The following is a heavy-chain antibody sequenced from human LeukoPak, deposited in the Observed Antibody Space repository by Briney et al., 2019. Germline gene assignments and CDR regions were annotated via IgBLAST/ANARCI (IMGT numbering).Heavy chain of an antibody. J-gene: IGHJ4*02. CDR2: IIPIFGTA. CDR3: ARGYGEPFDY. Sequence: ASVKVSCKVSGGTFVNYAVSWVRQAPGQGLEWMGGIIPIFGTANYAQKFQGRVTITADESTSTAYMELRSLRSDDTAVYYCARGYGEPFDYWGQGTLVTVST. CDR1: GGTFVNYA. V-gene: IGHV1-69*13. D-gene: IGHD1-14*01.